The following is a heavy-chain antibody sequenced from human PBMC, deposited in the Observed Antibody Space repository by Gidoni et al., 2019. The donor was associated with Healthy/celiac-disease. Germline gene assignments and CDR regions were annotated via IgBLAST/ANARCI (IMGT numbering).Heavy chain of an antibody. CDR2: IYHSGST. CDR3: ASARLTVGRGGSYFDY. J-gene: IGHJ4*02. CDR1: GGPISSSNL. D-gene: IGHD3-16*01. Sequence: QVQLQESGPGLVKPSGTLSLPCAVSGGPISSSNLWSWVRQPPGKGLEWIGEIYHSGSTNYNPSLKSRVTISVDKSKNQFSLKLSSVTAADTAVYYCASARLTVGRGGSYFDYWGQGTLVTVSS. V-gene: IGHV4-4*02.